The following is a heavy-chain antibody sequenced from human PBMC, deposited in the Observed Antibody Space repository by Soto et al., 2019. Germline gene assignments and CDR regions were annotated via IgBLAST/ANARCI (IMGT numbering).Heavy chain of an antibody. CDR1: GFTFSSYG. Sequence: QVQLVESGGGVVQPGRSLRLSCAASGFTFSSYGMHWVRQAPGKGLEWVAVISYDGSNKYYADSVKGRFTISSDNSKNTLYLQMNSLRAEDTAVYYCAKDRGAGVVVPAATVEYYYYYGMDVWGQGTTVTVSS. D-gene: IGHD2-2*01. V-gene: IGHV3-30*18. CDR3: AKDRGAGVVVPAATVEYYYYYGMDV. J-gene: IGHJ6*02. CDR2: ISYDGSNK.